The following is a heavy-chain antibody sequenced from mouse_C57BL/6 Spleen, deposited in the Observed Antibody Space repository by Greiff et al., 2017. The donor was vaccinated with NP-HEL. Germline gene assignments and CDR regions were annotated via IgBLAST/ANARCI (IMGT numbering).Heavy chain of an antibody. CDR2: IYPGDGDT. Sequence: VQLQQSGPELVKPGASVKISCKASGYAFSSSWMNWVKQRPGKGLEWIGRIYPGDGDTNYNGKFKGKATLTADKSSSTAYMQLSSLTSEDSAVYFCARSPYSNYWFAYWGQGTLVTVSA. CDR1: GYAFSSSW. V-gene: IGHV1-82*01. CDR3: ARSPYSNYWFAY. J-gene: IGHJ3*01. D-gene: IGHD2-5*01.